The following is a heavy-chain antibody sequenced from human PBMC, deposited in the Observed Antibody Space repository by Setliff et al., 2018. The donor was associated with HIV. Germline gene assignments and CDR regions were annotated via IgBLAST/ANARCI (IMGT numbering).Heavy chain of an antibody. CDR2: INVNSGGT. D-gene: IGHD3-10*01. J-gene: IGHJ4*02. CDR1: GYLFTGYY. Sequence: ASVKVSCKASGYLFTGYYMHWVRQAPGQGLEWMGWINVNSGGTKYAQKFQGRVTMTRDTSISTAYMEVSSLRSDDTAVYYCAREGSPIYYFDYWGQGTLVT. CDR3: AREGSPIYYFDY. V-gene: IGHV1-2*02.